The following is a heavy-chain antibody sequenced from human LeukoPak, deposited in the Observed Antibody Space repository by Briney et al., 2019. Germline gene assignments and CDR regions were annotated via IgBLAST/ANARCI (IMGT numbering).Heavy chain of an antibody. CDR1: GGSISSSSYY. D-gene: IGHD3/OR15-3a*01. CDR3: ARLGLGGYMDV. V-gene: IGHV4-39*01. Sequence: PSETLSLTCTVSGGSISSSSYYWGWIRQPPGKGLEWIGSIYYSGSTYYNPSLKSRVTISVDTSKNQFSLKLSSVTAADTAVYYCARLGLGGYMDVWGKGTTVTVSS. J-gene: IGHJ6*03. CDR2: IYYSGST.